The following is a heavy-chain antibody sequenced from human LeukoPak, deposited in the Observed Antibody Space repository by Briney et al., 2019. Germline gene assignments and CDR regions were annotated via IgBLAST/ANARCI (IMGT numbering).Heavy chain of an antibody. V-gene: IGHV4-59*01. D-gene: IGHD3-10*01. CDR1: GGSISSYY. CDR3: ASDNGAIWFGEAYFDY. Sequence: KASETLSLTCTVSGGSISSYYWSWIRQPPGKGLEWIGYIYYSGSTNYNPSLKSRVTISVDTSKNQFSLKLSSVTAADTAVYYCASDNGAIWFGEAYFDYWGQGTLVTVSS. J-gene: IGHJ4*02. CDR2: IYYSGST.